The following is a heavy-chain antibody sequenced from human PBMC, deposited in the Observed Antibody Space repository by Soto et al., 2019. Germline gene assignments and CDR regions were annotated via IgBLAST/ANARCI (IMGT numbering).Heavy chain of an antibody. CDR2: ITISGGAT. J-gene: IGHJ4*02. Sequence: EVQLLESGGALVRPGGSLRLSCAAAGLTFTSYALSWVRQAPGKGLKWGSTITISGGATYHANSVKGRFTNSSENSKNTLYMQMNSLRAEDTAIYYRAKSGYNYSQHDYWGQGTLVTVSS. CDR3: AKSGYNYSQHDY. CDR1: GLTFTSYA. D-gene: IGHD5-18*01. V-gene: IGHV3-23*01.